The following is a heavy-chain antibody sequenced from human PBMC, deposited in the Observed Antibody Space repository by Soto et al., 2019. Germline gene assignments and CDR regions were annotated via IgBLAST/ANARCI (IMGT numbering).Heavy chain of an antibody. V-gene: IGHV4-34*01. CDR1: GGSFSGYY. CDR2: INHSGST. Sequence: PSETLSLTCAVYGGSFSGYYWSWIRQPPGKGLEWIGEINHSGSTNYNPSLKSRVTISVDTSKNQFSLKLSSVTAADTAVYYCAYSGSYFPYYYYMDVWGKGTTVTVSS. D-gene: IGHD3-10*01. J-gene: IGHJ6*03. CDR3: AYSGSYFPYYYYMDV.